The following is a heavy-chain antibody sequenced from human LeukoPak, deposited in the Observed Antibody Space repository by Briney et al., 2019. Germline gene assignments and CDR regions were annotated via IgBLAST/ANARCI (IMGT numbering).Heavy chain of an antibody. CDR3: ARAQGDDLLTGSYPSWFFDL. CDR2: MYHSGTI. D-gene: IGHD3-9*01. CDR1: GGSISSNNW. J-gene: IGHJ2*01. Sequence: SETLSLTCVVSGGSISSNNWWSWVRQPPGKGLEWIGEMYHSGTINYNPSLKSRVTISVDKSKNQFSLTLTSVTAADTAMYFCARAQGDDLLTGSYPSWFFDLWGRGTLVTVSS. V-gene: IGHV4-4*02.